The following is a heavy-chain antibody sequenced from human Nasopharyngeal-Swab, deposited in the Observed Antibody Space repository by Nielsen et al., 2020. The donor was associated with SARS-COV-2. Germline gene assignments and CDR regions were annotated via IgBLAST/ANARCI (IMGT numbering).Heavy chain of an antibody. D-gene: IGHD6-19*01. CDR3: ARDPTSVAGTGDYYYGMDV. CDR1: GFTFSNYE. Sequence: GESLKISCATSGFTFSNYEMNWVRQAPGKGLEWVSYISSGGSTMYYVDSVKGRFTISRDNAKNSLYLQMNSLRAEDTAVYYCARDPTSVAGTGDYYYGMDVWGQGTTVTVSS. CDR2: ISSGGSTM. V-gene: IGHV3-48*03. J-gene: IGHJ6*02.